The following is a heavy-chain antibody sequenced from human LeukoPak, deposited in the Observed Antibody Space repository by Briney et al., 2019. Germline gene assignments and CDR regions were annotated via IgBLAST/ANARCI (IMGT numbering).Heavy chain of an antibody. J-gene: IGHJ3*02. Sequence: GGSLRLSCAASGFTFSSYAMTWVRQAPGKGLEWVSAISGSGGSTYYADSVKGRFTISRDNSKNTLYLQVNSLRAEDTAIHYCAKVRLLWFGELLSRGLDTFDIWGQGTMVTVSS. CDR1: GFTFSSYA. CDR2: ISGSGGST. CDR3: AKVRLLWFGELLSRGLDTFDI. D-gene: IGHD3-10*01. V-gene: IGHV3-23*01.